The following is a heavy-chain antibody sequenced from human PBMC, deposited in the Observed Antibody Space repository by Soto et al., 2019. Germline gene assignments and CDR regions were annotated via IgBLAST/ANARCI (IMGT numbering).Heavy chain of an antibody. D-gene: IGHD1-1*01. V-gene: IGHV1-2*02. Sequence: QVQLVQSGAEVKKPGASVKVSCKAPRYIFTGYFMHWVRQAPGQGLEWMGWINPNSGATHYCLRFQGRVTMTRNTSSSAAYMELSSLRSDDAAVYYCASHDPGARFAPWGQGPLVIVSS. CDR1: RYIFTGYF. CDR3: ASHDPGARFAP. J-gene: IGHJ5*02. CDR2: INPNSGAT.